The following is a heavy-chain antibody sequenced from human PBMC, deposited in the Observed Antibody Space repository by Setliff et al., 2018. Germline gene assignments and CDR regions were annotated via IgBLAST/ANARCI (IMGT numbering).Heavy chain of an antibody. CDR3: ARVGSGGSHHHNQQPMDV. CDR2: ISSSSSYT. V-gene: IGHV3-11*05. J-gene: IGHJ6*03. D-gene: IGHD2-15*01. Sequence: LRLSCAASGFTFSDYYMSWIRQAPGKGPEWVSYISSSSSYTNYADSVKGRFTISRDNAKNSLYLQMNSLRAEDTAVYYCARVGSGGSHHHNQQPMDVWGKGTTVTVSS. CDR1: GFTFSDYY.